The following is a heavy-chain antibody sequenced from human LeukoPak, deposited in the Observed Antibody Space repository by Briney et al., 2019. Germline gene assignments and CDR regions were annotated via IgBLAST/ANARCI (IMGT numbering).Heavy chain of an antibody. CDR3: ARDRMWGVESEHY. D-gene: IGHD3-10*01. CDR2: ISSSGSTK. CDR1: GFTFSSYK. J-gene: IGHJ4*02. V-gene: IGHV3-48*03. Sequence: PGGSLRLSCAASGFTFSSYKMNWVRQAPGKGLEWVSYISSSGSTKYYADSVKGRFTISRDNAKNSMYLQMKSLRAEDTAVYYCARDRMWGVESEHYWGQGTLVTVSS.